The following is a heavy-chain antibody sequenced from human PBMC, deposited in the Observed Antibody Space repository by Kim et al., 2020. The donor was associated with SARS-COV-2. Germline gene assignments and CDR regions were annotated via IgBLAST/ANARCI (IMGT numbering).Heavy chain of an antibody. CDR3: AGVARITIFGVVNSALDI. J-gene: IGHJ3*02. V-gene: IGHV4-31*03. CDR2: IYYSGST. CDR1: GGSISSGGYY. Sequence: SETLSLTCTVSGGSISSGGYYWSWMRQHPGKGLEWIGYIYYSGSTYYNPSLKIRVTISADTPKNPFSLKLSSVTAADTAVYYCAGVARITIFGVVNSALDIWGQGTMVTASS. D-gene: IGHD3-3*01.